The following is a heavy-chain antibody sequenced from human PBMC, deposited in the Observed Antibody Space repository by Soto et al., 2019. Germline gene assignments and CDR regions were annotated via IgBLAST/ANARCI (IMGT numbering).Heavy chain of an antibody. CDR1: GYTFTGYG. Sequence: ASVKVSCKASGYTFTGYGISWVRQAPGQGLEWMGWISAYNGNTNYAQKLQGRVTMTTVTSTSTAYMELRSLRSDDTAVYYCARRPTVVTPRRDWFDPWGQGTLVTVSS. V-gene: IGHV1-18*01. J-gene: IGHJ5*02. CDR3: ARRPTVVTPRRDWFDP. D-gene: IGHD4-17*01. CDR2: ISAYNGNT.